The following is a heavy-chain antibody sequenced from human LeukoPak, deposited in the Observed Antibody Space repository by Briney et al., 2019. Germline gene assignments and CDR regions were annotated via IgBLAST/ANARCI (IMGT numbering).Heavy chain of an antibody. J-gene: IGHJ4*02. CDR3: ARDIVRPRSSGYYQALDY. D-gene: IGHD3-22*01. V-gene: IGHV3-30*01. CDR1: GFTFSSYV. CDR2: ISYDGSNQ. Sequence: PGGPLRLSCTASGFTFSSYVLHWVPQAPGEGLQGLAVISYDGSNQYYADSVKGRFTISRDNSKNTLYLQMNSLRAEDTAVYYCARDIVRPRSSGYYQALDYWGQGALATVSS.